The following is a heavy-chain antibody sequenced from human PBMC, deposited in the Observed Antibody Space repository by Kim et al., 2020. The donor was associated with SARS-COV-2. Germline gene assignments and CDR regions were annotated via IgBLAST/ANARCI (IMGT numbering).Heavy chain of an antibody. CDR1: GYTFTSYA. D-gene: IGHD3-22*01. CDR3: ARIRPDSSGYYYYYYGMDV. Sequence: ASVKVSCKASGYTFTSYAMNWVRQAPGQGLEWMGWINTNTGNPTYAQGFTGRFVFSLDTSVSMAYLQISSLKAEDTAVYYCARIRPDSSGYYYYYYGMDVWGQGTTVTVSS. J-gene: IGHJ6*02. V-gene: IGHV7-4-1*04. CDR2: INTNTGNP.